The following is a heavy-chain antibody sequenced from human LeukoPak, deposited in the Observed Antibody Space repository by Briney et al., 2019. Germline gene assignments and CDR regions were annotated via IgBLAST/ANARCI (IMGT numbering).Heavy chain of an antibody. Sequence: SQTLSLTCTVSGGSISSGSYYWSWIRQPAGKGLEWIGRIYTSGSTNYNPSLKSRVTISVDTSKNQFSLKLSSVTAADTAVYYCARRPGREHWGFDYWGQGALVTVSS. CDR3: ARRPGREHWGFDY. J-gene: IGHJ4*02. CDR1: GGSISSGSYY. V-gene: IGHV4-61*02. CDR2: IYTSGST. D-gene: IGHD7-27*01.